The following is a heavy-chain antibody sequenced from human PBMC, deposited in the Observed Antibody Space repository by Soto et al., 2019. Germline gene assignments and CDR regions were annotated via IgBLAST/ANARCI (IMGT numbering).Heavy chain of an antibody. CDR3: ARGVRIIFVRGGVMDV. CDR1: GYTFSSFG. Sequence: QVQLVQSGVEVKKSGASVKVSCKASGYTFSSFGISWVRQVPGQGLEWMGWISTNDGHTNYAQKFQGRVTMTTDTSTSTVYMDLRSLRSDDTAVYYCARGVRIIFVRGGVMDVWGQGTTVTVSS. D-gene: IGHD3-10*01. CDR2: ISTNDGHT. V-gene: IGHV1-18*04. J-gene: IGHJ6*02.